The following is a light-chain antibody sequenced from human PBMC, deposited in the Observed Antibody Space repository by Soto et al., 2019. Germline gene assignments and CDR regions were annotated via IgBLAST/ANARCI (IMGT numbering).Light chain of an antibody. CDR2: SSN. J-gene: IGLJ3*02. V-gene: IGLV1-44*01. Sequence: QSVLTQPPSSSGTPGQRVTISCSGSISNIGSNTVNWYQQLPGTAPKLLIYSSNQRPSGVPDRFSGSKSGTSASLAISGLQSEDEADYFCATGDDSLNGPVFGGGTKVTVL. CDR1: ISNIGSNT. CDR3: ATGDDSLNGPV.